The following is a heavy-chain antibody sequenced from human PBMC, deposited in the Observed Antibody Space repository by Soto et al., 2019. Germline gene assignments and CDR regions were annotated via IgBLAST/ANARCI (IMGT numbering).Heavy chain of an antibody. CDR2: MNPNSGNT. J-gene: IGHJ4*02. D-gene: IGHD2-15*01. Sequence: QVQLVQSGAEVKKPGASVKVSCKASGYTFTSYDINWVRQATGQGLEWMGWMNPNSGNTGYAQKFQGRVTMTRNTSISTAEMELNSLRSEDTHVYYCAKPSLGCSGSNCLYSFDYWGQGTLVTVCS. CDR1: GYTFTSYD. V-gene: IGHV1-8*01. CDR3: AKPSLGCSGSNCLYSFDY.